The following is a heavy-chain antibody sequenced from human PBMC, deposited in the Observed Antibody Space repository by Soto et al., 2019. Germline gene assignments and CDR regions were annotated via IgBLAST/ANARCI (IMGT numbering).Heavy chain of an antibody. CDR3: ARRGSGSYFDY. D-gene: IGHD1-26*01. CDR1: GLTFRGFA. Sequence: EVQLLESGGGLVQPGGSLRFSCAASGLTFRGFAMAWVRQAPGKGLEWVSVISGSGGSTYYADSVKGRFTISRDNSKNTLYLQMNSLRADDTAVYFCARRGSGSYFDYWGQGTLVTVSS. J-gene: IGHJ4*02. CDR2: ISGSGGST. V-gene: IGHV3-23*01.